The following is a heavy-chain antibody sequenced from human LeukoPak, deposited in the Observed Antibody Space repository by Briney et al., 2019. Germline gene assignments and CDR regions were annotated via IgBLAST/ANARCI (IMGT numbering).Heavy chain of an antibody. J-gene: IGHJ2*01. CDR3: ARERDGYNYVELWCFDL. D-gene: IGHD5-24*01. CDR1: GXSVSSNSSA. V-gene: IGHV6-1*01. Sequence: SQTLSLTCAISGXSVSSNSSAWNWIRQSPSRGLEWLGRTYYRSKWYTDYAVSVKSRITINPDTSKNQFSLQLNSVTPEDTAAYYCARERDGYNYVELWCFDLWGRGTLVTVSS. CDR2: TYYRSKWYT.